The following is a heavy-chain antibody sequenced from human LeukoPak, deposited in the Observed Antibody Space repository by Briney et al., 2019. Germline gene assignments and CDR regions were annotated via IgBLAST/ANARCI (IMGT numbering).Heavy chain of an antibody. Sequence: PSETLSLTCTVSGGSISSYYWSWIRQPPGKGLEWIGYIYYSGSTNYNPSLKSRVTISVDTSKNQFSLELSSVTAADTAVYYCARGQWLVKEFDYWGQGTLVTVSS. J-gene: IGHJ4*02. CDR1: GGSISSYY. CDR2: IYYSGST. V-gene: IGHV4-59*01. CDR3: ARGQWLVKEFDY. D-gene: IGHD6-19*01.